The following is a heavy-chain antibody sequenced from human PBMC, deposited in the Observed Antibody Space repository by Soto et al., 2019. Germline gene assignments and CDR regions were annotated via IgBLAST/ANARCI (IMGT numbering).Heavy chain of an antibody. Sequence: LSLTCAVSGGSISSGGYSWSWIRQPPGKGLEWIGYIYHSGSTYYNPSLKSRVTISVDRSKNQFSLKLSSVTAADTAVYYCARTSGNYYDSSAYFQHWGQGTLVTVSS. CDR2: IYHSGST. V-gene: IGHV4-30-2*01. J-gene: IGHJ1*01. D-gene: IGHD3-22*01. CDR1: GGSISSGGYS. CDR3: ARTSGNYYDSSAYFQH.